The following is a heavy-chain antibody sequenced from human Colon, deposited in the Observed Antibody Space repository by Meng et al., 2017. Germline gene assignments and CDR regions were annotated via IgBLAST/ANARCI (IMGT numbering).Heavy chain of an antibody. V-gene: IGHV4-4*07. J-gene: IGHJ4*02. CDR3: ARDLDTYYLDF. D-gene: IGHD3-10*01. CDR1: GASSSNDH. Sequence: QGQLQEPGPGPWTPSETLSLACPVAGASSSNDHRIWIRQTAGKGLEYIGRIYTNGITNYNPSLKTRVTMSVDRSKTQLSLKLSSVAAADTAVYYCARDLDTYYLDFWGQGTLVTVSS. CDR2: IYTNGIT.